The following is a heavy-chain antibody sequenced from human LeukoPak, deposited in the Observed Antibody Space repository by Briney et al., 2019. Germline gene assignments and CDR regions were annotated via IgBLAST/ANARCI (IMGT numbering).Heavy chain of an antibody. J-gene: IGHJ3*02. CDR2: LYYSGSS. CDR1: GGSISSNNYY. D-gene: IGHD6-19*01. Sequence: RASETLSLTCTVSGGSISSNNYYWGWIRQPPGKGLEWIGSLYYSGSSYYNPSLNSRVTISVDTPKNQFSLKLSSVTAADTAVYYCARQIYSSASVAFDIWGQGTMVTVSS. V-gene: IGHV4-39*01. CDR3: ARQIYSSASVAFDI.